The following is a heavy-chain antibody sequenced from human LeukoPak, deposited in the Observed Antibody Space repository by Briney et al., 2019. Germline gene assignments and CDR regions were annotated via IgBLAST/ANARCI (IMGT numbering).Heavy chain of an antibody. Sequence: GGSLRLSCAASGFTFSSYAMQWVRQAPGKGLEWVAVISYDGSDKNYADSVKGRFTTSRDNSMDTLYLQMNSLRAEDTAVYYCARAVYRSGGYYFDYWGQGILVTVSS. D-gene: IGHD6-19*01. CDR1: GFTFSSYA. CDR2: ISYDGSDK. V-gene: IGHV3-30*04. J-gene: IGHJ4*02. CDR3: ARAVYRSGGYYFDY.